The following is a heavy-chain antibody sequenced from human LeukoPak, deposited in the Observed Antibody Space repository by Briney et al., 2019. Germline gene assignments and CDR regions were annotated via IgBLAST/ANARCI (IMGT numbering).Heavy chain of an antibody. Sequence: ASVKVSCKVSGYTLTELSMHWVRQAPGKGLEWMGGFDPEDGETIYAQKLQGRVTMTTDTSTSTAYMELRSLRSDDTAVYYCAGSGLNMGLFSPNEFFDYWGQGTLVTVSS. CDR2: FDPEDGET. V-gene: IGHV1-24*01. CDR1: GYTLTELS. CDR3: AGSGLNMGLFSPNEFFDY. J-gene: IGHJ4*02. D-gene: IGHD3-22*01.